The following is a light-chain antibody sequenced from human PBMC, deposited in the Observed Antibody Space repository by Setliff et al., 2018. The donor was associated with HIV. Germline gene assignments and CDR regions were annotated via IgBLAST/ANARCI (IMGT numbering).Light chain of an antibody. CDR2: DVS. J-gene: IGLJ1*01. CDR1: SSDVGSYNF. V-gene: IGLV2-14*03. Sequence: QSALTQPASVSGSPGQSITISCSGTSSDVGSYNFVSWYRQHPGKAPQLIIYDVSQRPSGVSSRFSGSKSGNTASLTISGLQAEDQADYYCCSYTSSLTYVFGTGTKVTVL. CDR3: CSYTSSLTYV.